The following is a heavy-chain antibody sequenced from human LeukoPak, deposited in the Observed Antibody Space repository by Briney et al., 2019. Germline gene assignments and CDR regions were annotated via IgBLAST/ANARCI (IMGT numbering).Heavy chain of an antibody. CDR1: GITLSNYG. J-gene: IGHJ4*02. D-gene: IGHD2-15*01. CDR3: AKRGVVIRAVLVVGFHKEAYYFDS. Sequence: GGSLRLSCVVSGITLSNYGMSWVRQAPGKGLEWVAGISDRGGSTNYADSVKGRFTISRDNPKNTLYLQKNSLRSEDTAVYFCAKRGVVIRAVLVVGFHKEAYYFDSWGQGALVTVSS. V-gene: IGHV3-23*01. CDR2: ISDRGGST.